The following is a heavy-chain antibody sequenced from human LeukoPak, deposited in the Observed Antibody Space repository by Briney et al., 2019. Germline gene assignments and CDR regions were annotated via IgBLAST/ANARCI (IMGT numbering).Heavy chain of an antibody. D-gene: IGHD3-22*01. CDR2: IYPGDSDT. CDR3: ARAGYYDSGGRLYYYYMDV. J-gene: IGHJ6*03. Sequence: HGESLKISCKGSGYSFTSYWIGWVRQMPGKGLEWMGIIYPGDSDTRYSPSFQGQVTISADKSISTAYLQWSSLKASDTAMYYCARAGYYDSGGRLYYYYMDVWGKGTTVTISS. CDR1: GYSFTSYW. V-gene: IGHV5-51*01.